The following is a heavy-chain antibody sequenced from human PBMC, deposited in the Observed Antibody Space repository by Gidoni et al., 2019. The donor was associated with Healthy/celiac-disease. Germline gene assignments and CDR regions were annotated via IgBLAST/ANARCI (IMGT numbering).Heavy chain of an antibody. CDR3: ARDDAFDI. CDR2: ISYDGSNK. J-gene: IGHJ3*02. Sequence: VQLVESGGGVVQPGRSLRLSCPASGFTFSSYAMHWVRQAPGKGLEWVAVISYDGSNKYYADSVKGRFTISRDNSKNTLYLQMNSLRAEDTAVYYCARDDAFDIWGQGTMVTVSS. V-gene: IGHV3-30-3*01. CDR1: GFTFSSYA.